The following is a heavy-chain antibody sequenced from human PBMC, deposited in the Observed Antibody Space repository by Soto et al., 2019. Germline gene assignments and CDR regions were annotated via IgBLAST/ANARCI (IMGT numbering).Heavy chain of an antibody. CDR1: GFSVTTTY. D-gene: IGHD2-15*01. V-gene: IGHV3-53*02. Sequence: EPQVVETGGGLIQPGGSLRLACSVSGFSVTTTYMTWVRQAPGKGLQWVSSMYAGDNTYYADSVKGRFAISRDSSTNTLYLRMNNLRAEDTATYYCARDPGYCNTDRCPTRGTYGLDVWGQGTTVTVSS. J-gene: IGHJ6*02. CDR2: MYAGDNT. CDR3: ARDPGYCNTDRCPTRGTYGLDV.